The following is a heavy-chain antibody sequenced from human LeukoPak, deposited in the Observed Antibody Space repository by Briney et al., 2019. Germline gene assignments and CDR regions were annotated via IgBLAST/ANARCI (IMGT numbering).Heavy chain of an antibody. J-gene: IGHJ4*02. Sequence: GGSLRLSCAASGFTFRSYGMHWVRQAPGKGLEWEAVISYDGSNKYYADSVKGRFTISRDNSKNTLYLQMNSLRAEDTAAYYCARSGRTLGVTIYYWGQGTLVTVSS. CDR1: GFTFRSYG. CDR3: ARSGRTLGVTIYY. CDR2: ISYDGSNK. V-gene: IGHV3-30*03. D-gene: IGHD5-24*01.